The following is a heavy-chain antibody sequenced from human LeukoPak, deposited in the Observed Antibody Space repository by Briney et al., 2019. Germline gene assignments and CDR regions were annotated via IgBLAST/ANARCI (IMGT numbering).Heavy chain of an antibody. D-gene: IGHD4-17*01. CDR2: ISASGDNT. J-gene: IGHJ4*02. CDR3: AKGGRRHYGDYVAF. Sequence: GGSLRLSCDASGFTVNSYAMNWVRQAPGKGLEWVSVISASGDNTYYADSVKGRFTISRDDSKNTVYLQMNSLGADDTAVYHCAKGGRRHYGDYVAFWGQGTLVTVSS. CDR1: GFTVNSYA. V-gene: IGHV3-23*01.